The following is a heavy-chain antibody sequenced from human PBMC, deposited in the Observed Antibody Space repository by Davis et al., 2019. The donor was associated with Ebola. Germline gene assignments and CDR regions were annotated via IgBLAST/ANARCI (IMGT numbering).Heavy chain of an antibody. Sequence: SETLSLTCSVSGASISDGDYYWSWIRQPPGKGLEWIAYMFYSGTTNYNPSLQSRVIISVDTSKNQFSLKLSSVTAADTAVYYCARGGFWGNWFDPWGQGTLVTVSS. CDR2: MFYSGTT. J-gene: IGHJ5*02. CDR3: ARGGFWGNWFDP. CDR1: GASISDGDYY. V-gene: IGHV4-30-4*02. D-gene: IGHD3-16*01.